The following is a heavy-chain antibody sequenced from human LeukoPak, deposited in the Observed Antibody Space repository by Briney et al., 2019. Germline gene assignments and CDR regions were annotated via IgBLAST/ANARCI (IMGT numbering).Heavy chain of an antibody. CDR2: IYPGDSDT. CDR3: PRRISYYYDSSGYYFDY. Sequence: GEALKISCKGSGYSFTSYWIGWVRQMPGKGLEWMGIIYPGDSDTRYSPSFQGQVTISADKSISTAYLQWSSLKASDTAMYYCPRRISYYYDSSGYYFDYWGQGTLVTVSS. V-gene: IGHV5-51*01. D-gene: IGHD3-22*01. J-gene: IGHJ4*02. CDR1: GYSFTSYW.